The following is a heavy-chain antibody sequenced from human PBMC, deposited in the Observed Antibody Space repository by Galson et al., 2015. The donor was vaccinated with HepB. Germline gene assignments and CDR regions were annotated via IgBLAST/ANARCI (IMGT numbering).Heavy chain of an antibody. Sequence: SGAEVKKPGESLKISCKGSGYNFNSHWIGWVRQVPGKGLEWMGIIYPTDSDTRYSPSFQGQVTMSVDKSTSTVYLQWSSLKASDTATYYCARNGGYNFNYFYYIDVWGKGTTVTVSS. J-gene: IGHJ6*03. V-gene: IGHV5-51*03. CDR3: ARNGGYNFNYFYYIDV. D-gene: IGHD5-24*01. CDR2: IYPTDSDT. CDR1: GYNFNSHW.